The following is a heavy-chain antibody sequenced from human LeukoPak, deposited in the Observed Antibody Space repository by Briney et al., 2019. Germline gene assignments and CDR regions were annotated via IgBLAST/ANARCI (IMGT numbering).Heavy chain of an antibody. CDR1: GGSISSSSYY. CDR3: ARRHSLEAAGNYFDY. CDR2: IYYSGST. V-gene: IGHV4-39*01. Sequence: PSETLSLTCIVSGGSISSSSYYWGWIRQPPGKGLEWIGSIYYSGSTYYNPSLKSRVTISVDTSKNQFSLKLSSVTAADTAVYYCARRHSLEAAGNYFDYWGQGTLVTVSS. D-gene: IGHD6-13*01. J-gene: IGHJ4*02.